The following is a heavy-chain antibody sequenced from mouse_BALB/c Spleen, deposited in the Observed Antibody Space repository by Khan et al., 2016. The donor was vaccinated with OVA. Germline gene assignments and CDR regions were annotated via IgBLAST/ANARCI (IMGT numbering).Heavy chain of an antibody. Sequence: QVQLQQSGAELAKPGASVRMSCKASGYTFTTYWMHWVKQRPGQGLEWIGYIDPSTGYTEYNQKFKDKATLTADKSSSTAYMQLSSLTSEDSAVYYGARRGLYGIFVYWGQGTLVTVSA. V-gene: IGHV1-7*01. CDR3: ARRGLYGIFVY. CDR2: IDPSTGYT. CDR1: GYTFTTYW. J-gene: IGHJ3*01. D-gene: IGHD2-1*01.